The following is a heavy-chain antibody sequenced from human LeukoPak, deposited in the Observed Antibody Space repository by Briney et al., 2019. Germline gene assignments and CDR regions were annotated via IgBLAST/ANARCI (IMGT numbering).Heavy chain of an antibody. CDR1: GFTFSSYW. CDR2: ISSSSSYI. Sequence: GGSLRLSCAASGFTFSSYWMSWVRQAPGKGLEWVSSISSSSSYIYYADSVKGRFTISRDNAKNSLYLQMNSLRAEDTAVYYCARAYYYDSSGYYAPEWGQGTLVTVSS. J-gene: IGHJ4*02. V-gene: IGHV3-21*01. CDR3: ARAYYYDSSGYYAPE. D-gene: IGHD3-22*01.